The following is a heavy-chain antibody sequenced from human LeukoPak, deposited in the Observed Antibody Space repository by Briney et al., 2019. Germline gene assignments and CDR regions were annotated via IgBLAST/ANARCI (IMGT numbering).Heavy chain of an antibody. D-gene: IGHD6-13*01. CDR3: AKDSSSWYWVYYFDY. J-gene: IGHJ4*02. V-gene: IGHV3-23*01. CDR1: GFTFSSYA. CDR2: ISGSGGST. Sequence: GGSLRLSCAASGFTFSSYAMSWVRQAPGKGLEWVSAISGSGGSTYYADSVEGRFTISRDNSKNTLYLQTNSLRAEDTAVYYCAKDSSSWYWVYYFDYWGQGTLVTVSS.